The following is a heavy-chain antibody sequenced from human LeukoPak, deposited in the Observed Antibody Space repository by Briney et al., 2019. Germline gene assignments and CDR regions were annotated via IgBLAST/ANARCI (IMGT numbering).Heavy chain of an antibody. CDR1: GFTFSSYW. Sequence: GGSLRLSCAASGFTFSSYWISWVRQAPGKGLEWVANIKQDGSEKYYVDSVKGRFTISRDNAKNSLYLQMNSLRAEDTAVYYCARDWVPHYYDSSEGYWGQGTLVTVSS. CDR3: ARDWVPHYYDSSEGY. CDR2: IKQDGSEK. V-gene: IGHV3-7*01. J-gene: IGHJ4*02. D-gene: IGHD3-22*01.